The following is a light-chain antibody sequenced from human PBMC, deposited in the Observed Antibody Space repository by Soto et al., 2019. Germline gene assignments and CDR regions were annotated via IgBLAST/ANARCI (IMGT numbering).Light chain of an antibody. J-gene: IGLJ3*02. CDR2: KSN. Sequence: QSVLTQPPSASATPGQRVTISCSGSSSNIGSNTVNWYQQLPGTAPKLLIYKSNQRPSGVPDRVSGSKSGTSASLAISGLQSEDEANYYCSAWDDSLNGRVFGGGTKGTVL. V-gene: IGLV1-44*01. CDR3: SAWDDSLNGRV. CDR1: SSNIGSNT.